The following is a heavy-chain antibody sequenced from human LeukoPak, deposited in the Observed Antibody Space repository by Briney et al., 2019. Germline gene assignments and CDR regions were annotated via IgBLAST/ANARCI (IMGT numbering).Heavy chain of an antibody. V-gene: IGHV4-61*02. J-gene: IGHJ4*02. Sequence: SETLSLTCTVSGGSISSGSYYWSWIRQPAGKGLEWIGRIYTSGSTNYNPFLKSRVTISVDTSKNQFSLKLSSVTAADTAVYYCAGEPHYYDSSGLDYWGQGTLVTVSS. D-gene: IGHD3-22*01. CDR1: GGSISSGSYY. CDR3: AGEPHYYDSSGLDY. CDR2: IYTSGST.